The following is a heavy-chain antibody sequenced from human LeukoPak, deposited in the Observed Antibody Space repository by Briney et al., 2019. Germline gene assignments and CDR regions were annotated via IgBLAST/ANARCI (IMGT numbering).Heavy chain of an antibody. Sequence: PGGSLRLSCAASGFTFDDYAMHWVRQAPGKGLEWVSGISWNSGSIGYADSVKGRFTISRDNAKNSLYLQMNSLRAEDTAVYYCARSPGESLTMAPDYWGQGTLVTVSS. J-gene: IGHJ4*02. V-gene: IGHV3-9*01. CDR1: GFTFDDYA. CDR3: ARSPGESLTMAPDY. CDR2: ISWNSGSI. D-gene: IGHD3-10*01.